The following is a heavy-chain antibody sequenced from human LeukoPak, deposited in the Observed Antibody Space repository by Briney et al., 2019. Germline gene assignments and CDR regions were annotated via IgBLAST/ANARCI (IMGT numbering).Heavy chain of an antibody. D-gene: IGHD1-14*01. Sequence: SETLSLTCTVSGGSISGYSWSWIRQSAAKGLEWTGRVYTSGNTNYNPSFKSRVTMSIDTSKKQFPLKLYSVTAADTAVYYCARDNPAGPWGQGTLVTVSS. V-gene: IGHV4-4*07. CDR1: GGSISGYS. CDR3: ARDNPAGP. J-gene: IGHJ5*02. CDR2: VYTSGNT.